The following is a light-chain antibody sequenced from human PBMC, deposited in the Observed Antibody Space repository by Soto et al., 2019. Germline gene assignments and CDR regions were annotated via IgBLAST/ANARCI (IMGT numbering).Light chain of an antibody. Sequence: DIQMTQSPSSLSASVGDRVAITCRASQSIRSYLNWYQQKPGKAPKLLIFAASSLQSGVPSRFSGSRSGPDFTLTITTLQPDDFATYYCQQSYGSPPTFGQGTKVDIK. J-gene: IGKJ1*01. CDR2: AAS. V-gene: IGKV1-39*01. CDR1: QSIRSY. CDR3: QQSYGSPPT.